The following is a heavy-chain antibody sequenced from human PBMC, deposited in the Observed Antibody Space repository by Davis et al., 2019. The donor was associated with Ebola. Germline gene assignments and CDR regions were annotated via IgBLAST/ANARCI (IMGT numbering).Heavy chain of an antibody. CDR3: ARDSRWLVPGTYYYYGMDV. CDR1: GGSFSAYY. CDR2: IYYSEST. D-gene: IGHD6-19*01. Sequence: SETLSLTCAVYGGSFSAYYWNWIRQPPGKGLEWIGYIYYSESTNYNPSLKSRVTISVDTSKNQFSLKLSSVTAADTAVYYCARDSRWLVPGTYYYYGMDVWGQGTTVTVSS. V-gene: IGHV4-59*01. J-gene: IGHJ6*02.